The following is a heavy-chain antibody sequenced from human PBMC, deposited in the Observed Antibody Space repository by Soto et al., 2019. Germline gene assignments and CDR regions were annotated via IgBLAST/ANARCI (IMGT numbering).Heavy chain of an antibody. D-gene: IGHD5-18*01. V-gene: IGHV4-39*07. CDR1: GGSISSSAYS. CDR3: ARIRDTAMVETYYMDV. Sequence: PSETLSLTCTGSGGSISSSAYSWGWTRRPPGKGLEWIGYIYRSGSTNYSPSLKSRVTISVDTSKNQFSLKLSSVTAADTAVYYCARIRDTAMVETYYMDVWGKGTTVTVSS. CDR2: IYRSGST. J-gene: IGHJ6*03.